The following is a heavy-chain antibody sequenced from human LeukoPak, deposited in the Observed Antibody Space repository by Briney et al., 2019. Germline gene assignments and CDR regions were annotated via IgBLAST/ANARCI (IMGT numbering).Heavy chain of an antibody. V-gene: IGHV3-53*01. CDR3: ASRNYYDSSGYYYYYFDY. D-gene: IGHD3-22*01. Sequence: GGSLRLSCAASGLTVNNNYMNWVRQAPGKGLEWVSALYIGGNTYYADSVRGRFTISRDNSKNTLYLQMNSLRAEDTAVYYCASRNYYDSSGYYYYYFDYWGQGILVTVSS. CDR1: GLTVNNNY. CDR2: LYIGGNT. J-gene: IGHJ4*02.